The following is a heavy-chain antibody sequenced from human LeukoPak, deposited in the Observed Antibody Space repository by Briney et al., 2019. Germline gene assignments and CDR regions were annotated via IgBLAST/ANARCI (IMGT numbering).Heavy chain of an antibody. V-gene: IGHV1-18*01. Sequence: ASVEVSCKASGGTFSSYAISWVRQAPGQGLEWMGWISAYNGNTNYAQKLQGRVTMTTGTSTSTAYMELRSLRSDDTAVYYCARIVRQQLVHWFDPWGQGTLVTVSS. D-gene: IGHD6-13*01. J-gene: IGHJ5*02. CDR2: ISAYNGNT. CDR3: ARIVRQQLVHWFDP. CDR1: GGTFSSYA.